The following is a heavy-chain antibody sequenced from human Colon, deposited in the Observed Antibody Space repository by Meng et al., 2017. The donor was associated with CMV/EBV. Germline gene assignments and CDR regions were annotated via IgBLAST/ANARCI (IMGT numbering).Heavy chain of an antibody. Sequence: SGVGVGWVRQPPGKTLEWLTLIYWDDDKRYSPSLETRLTITKDTSKNQVVLTMTNMDPVDTATYYCAYTDLEYCSGGSCYSFEHWGQGILVTVSS. CDR2: IYWDDDK. V-gene: IGHV2-5*02. CDR1: SGVG. J-gene: IGHJ4*02. D-gene: IGHD2-15*01. CDR3: AYTDLEYCSGGSCYSFEH.